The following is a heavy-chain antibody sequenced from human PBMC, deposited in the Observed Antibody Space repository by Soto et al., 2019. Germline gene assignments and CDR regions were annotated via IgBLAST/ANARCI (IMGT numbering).Heavy chain of an antibody. CDR1: GFTFSSYS. CDR2: ISSSSSYI. CDR3: AREGGEIAVVDY. J-gene: IGHJ4*02. D-gene: IGHD6-19*01. Sequence: EVQLVESGGGLVKPGGSLRLSCAASGFTFSSYSMNWVRQAPGKGLEWVSSISSSSSYIYYADSVKGRFTISRDNAKNSLYLQMNSLRAEDTAVYYCAREGGEIAVVDYWGQGTLVTVSS. V-gene: IGHV3-21*01.